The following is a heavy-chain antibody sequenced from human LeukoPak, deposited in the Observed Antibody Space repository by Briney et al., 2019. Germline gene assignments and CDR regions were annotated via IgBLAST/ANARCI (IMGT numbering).Heavy chain of an antibody. V-gene: IGHV3-30*02. CDR2: IRYDGSDK. CDR1: GFTLRGYG. CDR3: ARDAKRWIQLWSHY. D-gene: IGHD5-18*01. J-gene: IGHJ4*02. Sequence: PGGSLRLSCAASGFTLRGYGMHWVRQAPGKGLEWVAFIRYDGSDKSYADSVKGRFTISRDNSENTLYLQINSLRAEDTAVYYCARDAKRWIQLWSHYWGQGTLVTVSS.